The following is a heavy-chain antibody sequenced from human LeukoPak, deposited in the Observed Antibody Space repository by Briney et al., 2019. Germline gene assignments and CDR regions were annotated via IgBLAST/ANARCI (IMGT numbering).Heavy chain of an antibody. CDR1: GFTFSSYG. D-gene: IGHD6-13*01. Sequence: PGGSLRLSCAASGFTFSSYGMHWVRQAPGKGLEWVAFIRYDGSNKYYADSVKGRFTISRDNSKNTLYLQMNSLRAEDTAVYYCARELPSSSWLFDAFDIWGQGTMVTVSS. CDR3: ARELPSSSWLFDAFDI. CDR2: IRYDGSNK. V-gene: IGHV3-30*02. J-gene: IGHJ3*02.